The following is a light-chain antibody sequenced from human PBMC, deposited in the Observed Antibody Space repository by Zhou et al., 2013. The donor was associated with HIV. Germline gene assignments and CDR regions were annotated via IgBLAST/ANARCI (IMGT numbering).Light chain of an antibody. CDR3: LKXDNAPRT. V-gene: IGKV1-27*01. J-gene: IGKJ1*01. CDR1: QGIRNS. CDR2: SAS. Sequence: DIQMTQSPSSLSASAGDRVTITCRASQGIRNSLAWYQQKPGKVPKLLIYSASTLQSGVPSRFSGSGSGTDFTLTISSLQPEDVATYFCLKXDNAPRTFGQGTKVEIK.